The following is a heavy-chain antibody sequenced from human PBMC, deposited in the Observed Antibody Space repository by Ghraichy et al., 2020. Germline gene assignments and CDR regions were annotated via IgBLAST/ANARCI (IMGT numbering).Heavy chain of an antibody. J-gene: IGHJ5*01. V-gene: IGHV3-30*02. CDR1: GFTFNDYV. D-gene: IGHD2-21*01. CDR2: IWYDGRNK. Sequence: GGSLRLSCAASGFTFNDYVMHWVRQAPGKGLEWVTDIWYDGRNKYYADSVKGRFTISRDNSKNTLYLQMNSRRVEDTAVYYCVKDCRPRVGECGKDSWGQGTLVTVSS. CDR3: VKDCRPRVGECGKDS.